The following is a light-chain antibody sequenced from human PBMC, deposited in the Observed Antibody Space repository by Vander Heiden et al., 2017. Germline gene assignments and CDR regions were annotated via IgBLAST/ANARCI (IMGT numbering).Light chain of an antibody. Sequence: QPALTQPPSASGSAGQSVTISCPGTSSDIGSYNYVSWYQQHPGEAPKLIIFEVNKRPSGVPDRFSGSKSGNTASLTVSGLQPEDEADYFCSSYAGGYTYVFGTGTTVTVL. CDR1: SSDIGSYNY. CDR2: EVN. CDR3: SSYAGGYTYV. J-gene: IGLJ1*01. V-gene: IGLV2-8*01.